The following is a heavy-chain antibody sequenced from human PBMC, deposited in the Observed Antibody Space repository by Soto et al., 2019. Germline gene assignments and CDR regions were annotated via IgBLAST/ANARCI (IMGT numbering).Heavy chain of an antibody. CDR2: ISSSSSYI. D-gene: IGHD3-9*01. J-gene: IGHJ6*03. CDR3: AREDNLPDILTGYYNEPYYYYYYYMDV. Sequence: GGSLRLSCAASGFTFSSYSMNWVRQAPGKGLEWVSSISSSSSYIYYADSVKGRFTISRDNAKNSLYLQMNSLRAEDTAVYYCAREDNLPDILTGYYNEPYYYYYYYMDVWGKGTTVTVSS. CDR1: GFTFSSYS. V-gene: IGHV3-21*01.